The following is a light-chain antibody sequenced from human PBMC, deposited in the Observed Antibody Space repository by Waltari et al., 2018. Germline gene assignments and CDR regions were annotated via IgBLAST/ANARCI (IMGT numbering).Light chain of an antibody. CDR3: FSYADGRSLV. CDR2: EGT. J-gene: IGLJ2*01. CDR1: STDLGSSTL. V-gene: IGLV2-23*01. Sequence: QSALTQPASVSGSPGQSITISCTGSSTDLGSSTLVSWYQPNPDKAPKPLIYEGTERPSGISHRFSGSKSGNTASLTISTLQAEDEADYYCFSYADGRSLVFGGGTKLTVL.